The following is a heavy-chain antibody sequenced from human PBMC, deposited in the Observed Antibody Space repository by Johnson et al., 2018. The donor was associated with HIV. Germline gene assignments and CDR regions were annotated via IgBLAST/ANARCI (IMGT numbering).Heavy chain of an antibody. Sequence: MMLVESGGDVVRPGGSLTLSCEVSGFTFTDHGMSWVRQAPGKGLEWVSGINWNGGSTGYVDSMKGRFTISRDNARNSLYLQMNSLRAEDTAVYYCAREYEAFDIWGQGTMVTVSS. J-gene: IGHJ3*02. V-gene: IGHV3-20*04. CDR3: AREYEAFDI. CDR1: GFTFTDHG. CDR2: INWNGGST.